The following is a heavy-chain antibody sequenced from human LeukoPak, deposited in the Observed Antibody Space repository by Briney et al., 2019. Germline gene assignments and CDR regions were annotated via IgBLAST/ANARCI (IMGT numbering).Heavy chain of an antibody. CDR1: GFTFDDYA. V-gene: IGHV3-9*03. CDR2: ISWNSGSI. D-gene: IGHD1-26*01. J-gene: IGHJ3*02. Sequence: GGSLRLSCAASGFTFDDYAMHWVRQAPGKGLEWVSGISWNSGSIGYADSVKGRFTISRDNAKNSLYLQMNSLRAEDMALYYCARRGSPGALDIWGQGTMVTVSS. CDR3: ARRGSPGALDI.